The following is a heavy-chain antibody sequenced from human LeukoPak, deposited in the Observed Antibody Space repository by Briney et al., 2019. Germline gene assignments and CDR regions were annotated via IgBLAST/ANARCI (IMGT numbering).Heavy chain of an antibody. D-gene: IGHD3-9*01. J-gene: IGHJ5*02. CDR2: INPNSGGT. Sequence: ASVKVSCKASGYTFTGYYMHWVRQAPGQGLEWMGWINPNSGGTNYAQKFQGRVTMTRDTSISTAYMELSRLRSDDTAVCYCARGGPYTSLVIKRKSWFDPWGQGTLVTVSS. CDR3: ARGGPYTSLVIKRKSWFDP. CDR1: GYTFTGYY. V-gene: IGHV1-2*02.